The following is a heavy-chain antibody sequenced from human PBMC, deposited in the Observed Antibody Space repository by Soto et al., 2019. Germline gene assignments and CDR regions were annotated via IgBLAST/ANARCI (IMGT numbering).Heavy chain of an antibody. J-gene: IGHJ1*01. Sequence: PGGSLRLSCAASGFTFSTYAMSWVRQAPGKGLEWVSGISGSGNSTYYADSVKGRFTTSRDNSKNTLHLQMNSLRAEDTAVYYCAKDGGIAGAVEYFQHWGQGTLVTVSS. D-gene: IGHD6-13*01. CDR3: AKDGGIAGAVEYFQH. CDR2: ISGSGNST. CDR1: GFTFSTYA. V-gene: IGHV3-23*01.